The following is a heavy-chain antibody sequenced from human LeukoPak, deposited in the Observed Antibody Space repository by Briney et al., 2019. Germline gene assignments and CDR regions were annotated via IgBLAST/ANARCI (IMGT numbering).Heavy chain of an antibody. D-gene: IGHD2-2*01. CDR3: ARRQGCSSTSCPPDS. J-gene: IGHJ4*02. CDR2: IYPGDSDT. Sequence: GESLKISCRGSGYSFTTYWIGWVRQMPGRGLEWVGIIYPGDSDTRHSPSFQGQVTMSADKSINTAYLQWSSLKASDTAMYYCARRQGCSSTSCPPDSWGQGTLVTVSS. V-gene: IGHV5-51*01. CDR1: GYSFTTYW.